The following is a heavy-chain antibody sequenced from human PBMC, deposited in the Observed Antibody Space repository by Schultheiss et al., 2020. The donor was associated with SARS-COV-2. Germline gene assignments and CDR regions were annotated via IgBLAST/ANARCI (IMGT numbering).Heavy chain of an antibody. CDR3: ARWGRFGIAVAGTGPPDY. CDR2: MNPNSGNT. V-gene: IGHV1-8*01. D-gene: IGHD6-19*01. Sequence: ASVKVSCKASGYTFTSYDINWVRQATGQGLEWMGWMNPNSGNTGYAQKFQGRVTMTRNTSISTAYMELSSLRSEDTAVYYCARWGRFGIAVAGTGPPDYWGQGTLVTVSS. CDR1: GYTFTSYD. J-gene: IGHJ4*02.